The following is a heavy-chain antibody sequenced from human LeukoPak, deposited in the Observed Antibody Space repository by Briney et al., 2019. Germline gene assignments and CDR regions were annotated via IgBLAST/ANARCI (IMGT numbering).Heavy chain of an antibody. CDR2: IYHSGST. J-gene: IGHJ4*02. CDR1: GYSISSGYY. V-gene: IGHV4-38-2*01. Sequence: PSEALSLTCAVSGYSISSGYYWGWIRQPPGKGLEWIGSIYHSGSTYYNPSLKSRVTISVDTSKNQFSPKLSSVTAADTAVYYCASEVSSVAAFDYWGQGTLVTVSS. CDR3: ASEVSSVAAFDY. D-gene: IGHD2-15*01.